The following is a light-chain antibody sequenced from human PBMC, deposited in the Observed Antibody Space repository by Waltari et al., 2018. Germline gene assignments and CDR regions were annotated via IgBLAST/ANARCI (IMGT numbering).Light chain of an antibody. V-gene: IGLV2-11*01. Sequence: QSALTQPRSVSGSPGQSVTIPSSGTSSAIGAWKYVSWYQQHPGKAPKLLISEAIKRPSGVPDRFSGSKSGNTASLTISGLQAEDEAEYYCCSYAGSYTWVFGGGTKVTVL. J-gene: IGLJ3*02. CDR2: EAI. CDR1: SSAIGAWKY. CDR3: CSYAGSYTWV.